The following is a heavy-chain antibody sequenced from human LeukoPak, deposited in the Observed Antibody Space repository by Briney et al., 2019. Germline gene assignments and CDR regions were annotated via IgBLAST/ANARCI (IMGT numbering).Heavy chain of an antibody. CDR3: AKDRKGDDYFDY. CDR2: ISESGGDT. V-gene: IGHV3-23*01. CDR1: GFTFSDYP. Sequence: GGSLRLSCAASGFTFSDYPMSWVRLAPGKGLEWVSAISESGGDTYYVGSVRGRFTISRDNSQYTLYLQMNSLRAEDTAVYYCAKDRKGDDYFDYWGQGTLVTVSS. J-gene: IGHJ4*02.